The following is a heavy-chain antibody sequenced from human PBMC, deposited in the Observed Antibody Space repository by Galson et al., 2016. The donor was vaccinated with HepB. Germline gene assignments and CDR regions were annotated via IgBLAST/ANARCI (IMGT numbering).Heavy chain of an antibody. CDR1: GGTFSSYA. CDR3: AREKTAVAVAGTSFDY. D-gene: IGHD6-19*01. Sequence: SVKVSCKASGGTFSSYAISWVRQAPGQGLEWMGGIIPIFGTANYAQKFQGRVTITADESTSTAYMELSSLRSEDTAVYYCAREKTAVAVAGTSFDYWGQGTLVTVSS. V-gene: IGHV1-69*13. J-gene: IGHJ4*02. CDR2: IIPIFGTA.